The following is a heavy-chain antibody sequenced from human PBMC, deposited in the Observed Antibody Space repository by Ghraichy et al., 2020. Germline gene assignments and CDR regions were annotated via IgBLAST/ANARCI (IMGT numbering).Heavy chain of an antibody. CDR2: ISKGGESI. D-gene: IGHD3-22*01. CDR1: GFTFSSYS. Sequence: GGSLRLSCAASGFTFSSYSMNWVRQAPGKGLEWVSSISKGGESISYADSVKGRFTISRDNAKNSLHLQMNSLRAEDTAVYYCASPISMIVVGGNGNDCWGQGTLVTVSS. CDR3: ASPISMIVVGGNGNDC. J-gene: IGHJ4*02. V-gene: IGHV3-21*01.